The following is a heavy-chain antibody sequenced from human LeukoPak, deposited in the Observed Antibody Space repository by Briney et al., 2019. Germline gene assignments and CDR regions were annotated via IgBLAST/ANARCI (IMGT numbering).Heavy chain of an antibody. CDR1: GYTFTSYD. V-gene: IGHV1-8*01. CDR2: MNPNSGNT. CDR3: ARGVGGYSYGLGAYWFDP. J-gene: IGHJ5*02. Sequence: GASVKVSCKASGYTFTSYDINWVRQATGQGLEWMGWMNPNSGNTGYAQKFQGRVAMTRNTSISTAYMELSSLRSEDTAVYYCARGVGGYSYGLGAYWFDPWGQGTLVTVSS. D-gene: IGHD5-18*01.